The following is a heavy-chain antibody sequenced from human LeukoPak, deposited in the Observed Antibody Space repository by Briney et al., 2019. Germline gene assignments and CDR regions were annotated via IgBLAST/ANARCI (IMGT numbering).Heavy chain of an antibody. CDR1: GYTFTSYY. V-gene: IGHV1-46*01. CDR2: INPSGGST. CDR3: AARVVTAAYYFDY. D-gene: IGHD2-21*02. Sequence: PEASVKVSCKASGYTFTSYYMHWVRQAPGQGLEWMGIINPSGGSTSYAQKFQGRVTMTRDMSTSTVYMELSSLRSEDTAVYYCAARVVTAAYYFDYWGQGTLVTVSS. J-gene: IGHJ4*02.